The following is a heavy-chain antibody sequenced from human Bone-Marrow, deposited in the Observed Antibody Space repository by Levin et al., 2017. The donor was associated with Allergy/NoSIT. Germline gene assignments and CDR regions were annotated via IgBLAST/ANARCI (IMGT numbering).Heavy chain of an antibody. Sequence: SETLSLTCAVSGGSFSDYHWSWIRQSPGKGLEWIAEVYYTGDTDYNPSLESRVTISADTSKGQFSLRLRSVTAADTGVYYCAGALSKFDYWSQGTLVTVAS. CDR2: VYYTGDT. CDR3: AGALSKFDY. V-gene: IGHV4-34*01. CDR1: GGSFSDYH. D-gene: IGHD4/OR15-4a*01. J-gene: IGHJ4*02.